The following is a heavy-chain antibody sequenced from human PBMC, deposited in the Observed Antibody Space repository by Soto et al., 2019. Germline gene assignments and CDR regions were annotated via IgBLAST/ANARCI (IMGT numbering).Heavy chain of an antibody. CDR3: EINEGRDVSKFDY. CDR1: GGIFTRYD. J-gene: IGHJ4*02. D-gene: IGHD2-15*01. CDR2: IIPIFDTA. Sequence: GASVKVSCKASGGIFTRYDIRWVRQAPGQGLEWMGAIIPIFDTANYAQKFQGRLTITADATTSSAYMELSSLSSEDKAIYYCEINEGRDVSKFDYWGQGTLVTVSS. V-gene: IGHV1-69*13.